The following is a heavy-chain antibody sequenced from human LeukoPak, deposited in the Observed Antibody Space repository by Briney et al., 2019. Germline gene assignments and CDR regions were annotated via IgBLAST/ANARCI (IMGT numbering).Heavy chain of an antibody. CDR2: TSSSSSTI. J-gene: IGHJ6*02. CDR3: ARDKKDCSSTSCYSYYYYGMDV. V-gene: IGHV3-48*01. Sequence: GGSLRLSCAASGFTFSSYSMNWVRQAPGKGLEWVSYTSSSSSTIYYADSVKGRFTISRDNAKNSLYLQMNSLRAEDTAVYYCARDKKDCSSTSCYSYYYYGMDVWGQGTTVTVSS. D-gene: IGHD2-2*02. CDR1: GFTFSSYS.